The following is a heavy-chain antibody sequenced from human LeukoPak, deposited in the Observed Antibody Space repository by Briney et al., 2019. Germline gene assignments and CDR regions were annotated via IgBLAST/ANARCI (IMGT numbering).Heavy chain of an antibody. Sequence: SETLSLTCTVSGGSISSGNYYWTWIRQPAGKGLEWIGRIYTSGSTNYNPSLKSRVTISVDTSKNQFSLKLSSVTAADTAVYYCARGYGYYYYYMDVWGKGTTVTISS. CDR2: IYTSGST. V-gene: IGHV4-61*02. D-gene: IGHD4-17*01. CDR3: ARGYGYYYYYMDV. J-gene: IGHJ6*03. CDR1: GGSISSGNYY.